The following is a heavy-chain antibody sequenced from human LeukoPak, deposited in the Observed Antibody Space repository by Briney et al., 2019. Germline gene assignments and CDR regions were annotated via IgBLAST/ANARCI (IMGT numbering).Heavy chain of an antibody. CDR3: ARDGYDSSGYFPEATN. Sequence: SETLSLTCAVSGYSISSSNWWGWVRQPPGKGLEWIGYIYYSGSTDYNPSLKSRVTMSVDTSKNQFSLKLSSVTAVDTAVYYCARDGYDSSGYFPEATNWGQGTLVTVSS. CDR1: GYSISSSNW. D-gene: IGHD3-22*01. CDR2: IYYSGST. V-gene: IGHV4-28*03. J-gene: IGHJ4*02.